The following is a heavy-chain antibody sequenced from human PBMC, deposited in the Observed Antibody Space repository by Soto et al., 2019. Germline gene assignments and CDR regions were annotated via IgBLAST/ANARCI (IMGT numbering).Heavy chain of an antibody. CDR3: ARDFGNYYDSSGLDV. J-gene: IGHJ6*02. Sequence: SETLSLTCTVSGGSISSYYWSWIRQPPGKGLEWIGYIYYSGSTNYNPSLKSRVTISVDTSKNQFSLKLSSVTAADTAVYYCARDFGNYYDSSGLDVWGQGTTVTVSS. D-gene: IGHD3-22*01. V-gene: IGHV4-59*12. CDR1: GGSISSYY. CDR2: IYYSGST.